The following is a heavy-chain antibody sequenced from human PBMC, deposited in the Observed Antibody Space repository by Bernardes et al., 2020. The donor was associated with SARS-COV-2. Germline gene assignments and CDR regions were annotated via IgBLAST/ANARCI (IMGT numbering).Heavy chain of an antibody. CDR2: IYYSGST. CDR1: GGSISSSSYY. Sequence: SETLSLTCTVSGGSISSSSYYWGWIRQPPGKGLEWIGSIYYSGSTYYNPSLKSRVTISVDTSKNQFSLKLSSVTAADTAVYYCARRQWLGHFDYWGQGTLVTVSS. J-gene: IGHJ4*02. CDR3: ARRQWLGHFDY. V-gene: IGHV4-39*01. D-gene: IGHD6-19*01.